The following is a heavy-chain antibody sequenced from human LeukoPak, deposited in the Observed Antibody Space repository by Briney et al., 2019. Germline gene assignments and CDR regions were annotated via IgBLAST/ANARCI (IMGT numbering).Heavy chain of an antibody. CDR3: AKDSRSAYDILTGYDANWFDP. J-gene: IGHJ5*02. D-gene: IGHD3-9*01. Sequence: GGSLRLSCAASGFTFSSYGMHWVRQAPGKGLEWVAFIRYDGSNKYYADSVKGRFTISRDNSKNTLYLQMNSLRAEDTAVYYCAKDSRSAYDILTGYDANWFDPWGQGTLVTVSS. V-gene: IGHV3-30*02. CDR1: GFTFSSYG. CDR2: IRYDGSNK.